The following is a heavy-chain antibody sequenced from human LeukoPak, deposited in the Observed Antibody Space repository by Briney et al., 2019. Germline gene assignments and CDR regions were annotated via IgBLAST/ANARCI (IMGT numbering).Heavy chain of an antibody. Sequence: PGGSLRLSCAASGFIVSSNYMSWVRQATGKGLEWVSVIYTGGSTYYADSVKGRFTISGDNSKNTLYLQMNSLRAEDTAVYYCARVRSGEYFDYWGQGTLVTVSS. CDR3: ARVRSGEYFDY. D-gene: IGHD6-25*01. CDR2: IYTGGST. J-gene: IGHJ4*02. CDR1: GFIVSSNY. V-gene: IGHV3-66*01.